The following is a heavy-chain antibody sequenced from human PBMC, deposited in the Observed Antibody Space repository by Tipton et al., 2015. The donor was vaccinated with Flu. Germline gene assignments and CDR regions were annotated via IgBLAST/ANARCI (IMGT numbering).Heavy chain of an antibody. CDR2: INHSGST. CDR3: ARRIVGATYAGFDP. J-gene: IGHJ5*02. CDR1: GRSFSGYY. Sequence: TLSLTCAVYGRSFSGYYWSWIRQPPGKGLEWIGEINHSGSTNYNPSLKSRVTISVDTSKNQFSLKLSSVTAADTAVYYCARRIVGATYAGFDPWGQGTLVTVSS. D-gene: IGHD1-26*01. V-gene: IGHV4-34*01.